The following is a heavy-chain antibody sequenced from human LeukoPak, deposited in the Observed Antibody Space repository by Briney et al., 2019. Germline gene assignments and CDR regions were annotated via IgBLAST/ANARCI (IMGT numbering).Heavy chain of an antibody. CDR3: AKSRSSSPEYFDY. Sequence: GGSLRLSCAVSGFTFSSYAMSWVRQAPGKGLEWVSAISGSGGSTYYADSVKGRFTISRDNSKNTLYLQMNSLRAEDTAVYYRAKSRSSSPEYFDYWGQGTLVTVSS. J-gene: IGHJ4*02. CDR1: GFTFSSYA. CDR2: ISGSGGST. V-gene: IGHV3-23*01. D-gene: IGHD6-6*01.